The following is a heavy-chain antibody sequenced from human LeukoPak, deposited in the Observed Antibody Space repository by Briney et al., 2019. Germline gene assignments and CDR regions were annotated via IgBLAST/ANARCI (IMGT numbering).Heavy chain of an antibody. D-gene: IGHD4-17*01. Sequence: PSETLSLTCTVSGGSISSYYWSWIRQPPGKGLEWIGYIYHSGSTNYNPSLKSRVTISVDTSKNQFSLKLSSVTAADTAVYYCARGGVYYGDNYFDYWGQGTLVTVSS. V-gene: IGHV4-59*01. CDR2: IYHSGST. CDR1: GGSISSYY. J-gene: IGHJ4*02. CDR3: ARGGVYYGDNYFDY.